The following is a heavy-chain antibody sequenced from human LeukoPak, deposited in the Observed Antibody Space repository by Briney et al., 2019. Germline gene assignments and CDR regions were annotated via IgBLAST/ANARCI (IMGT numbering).Heavy chain of an antibody. CDR3: ARDRDFGVGNWFGP. J-gene: IGHJ5*02. Sequence: GGSLRLSCAASGFPFSDYSLTWVRQAPGKGLEWVSSISRSGSYIYYADSVKGRFTISRDDAKKSLYLQMNGLRAEDTAVYYCARDRDFGVGNWFGPWGQGTLVTVSS. D-gene: IGHD3-3*01. CDR1: GFPFSDYS. V-gene: IGHV3-21*01. CDR2: ISRSGSYI.